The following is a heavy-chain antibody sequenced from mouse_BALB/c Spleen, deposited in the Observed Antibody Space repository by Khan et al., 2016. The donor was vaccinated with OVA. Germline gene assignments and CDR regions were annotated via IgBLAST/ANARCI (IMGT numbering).Heavy chain of an antibody. CDR2: IYPGSNNT. CDR3: AREWGAWFHY. CDR1: GYTFTDYN. Sequence: QVQLQQSGAELARPGASVKLSCKASGYTFTDYNINWVKQRTGQGLEWIGEIYPGSNNTYYNEKFKGKATLTADKSSSTAYMQLSSLTSEDSAGYCCAREWGAWFHYWGQGTLVTVSA. J-gene: IGHJ3*01. V-gene: IGHV1-77*01.